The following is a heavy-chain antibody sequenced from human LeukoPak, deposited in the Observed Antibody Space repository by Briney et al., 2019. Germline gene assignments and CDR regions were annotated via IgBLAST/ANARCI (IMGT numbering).Heavy chain of an antibody. J-gene: IGHJ4*02. CDR3: ARDGGGPLD. CDR2: IKQEGTEK. V-gene: IGHV3-7*01. D-gene: IGHD3-10*01. Sequence: GGSLTLSCAGSGFRFRDDWMRWVRQAPGKGLEWVANIKQEGTEKNYLDSVKGRFTISRDNSMNSLYLQMNRLRADDTAVYYCARDGGGPLDWGQGTLVTVSS. CDR1: GFRFRDDW.